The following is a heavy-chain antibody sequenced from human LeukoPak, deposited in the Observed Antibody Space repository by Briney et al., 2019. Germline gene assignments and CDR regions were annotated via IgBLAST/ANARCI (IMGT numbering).Heavy chain of an antibody. D-gene: IGHD6-13*01. Sequence: PGGSLRPSCAASGFTFSDYYMSWIRQAPGKGLEWVSYISSSSSYTNYADSVKGRFTISRDNAKNSLYLQMNSLRAEDTAVYYCARDLAAAGTFGFDPWGQGTLVTVSS. J-gene: IGHJ5*02. CDR3: ARDLAAAGTFGFDP. CDR1: GFTFSDYY. V-gene: IGHV3-11*06. CDR2: ISSSSSYT.